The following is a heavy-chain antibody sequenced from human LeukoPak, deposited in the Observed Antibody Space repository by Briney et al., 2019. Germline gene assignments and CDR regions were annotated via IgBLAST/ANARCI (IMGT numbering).Heavy chain of an antibody. J-gene: IGHJ4*02. Sequence: PSETLSLTCTVSGGSISSGDYYWSWIRQPPGKGLEWIGYIYYSGSTYYNPSLKSRVTISVDTSKNQFSLKLSSVTAADTAVYYCARDSSSSGFDYWGQGTLVTVSS. D-gene: IGHD6-6*01. CDR1: GGSISSGDYY. CDR2: IYYSGST. V-gene: IGHV4-30-4*01. CDR3: ARDSSSSGFDY.